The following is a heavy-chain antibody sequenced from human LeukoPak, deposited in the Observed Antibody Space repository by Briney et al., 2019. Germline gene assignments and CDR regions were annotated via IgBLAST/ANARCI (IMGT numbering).Heavy chain of an antibody. V-gene: IGHV3-11*04. CDR2: ISSSGSTI. CDR1: GFTFSDYY. Sequence: PGGSLRLSCAASGFTFSDYYMSWIRQAPGKGLEWVSYISSSGSTIYYADSVKGRFTISRDNAKNSLYLQMNILRAEDTAVYYCARAPSYYYDSSGYCRYWGQGTLVTVSS. J-gene: IGHJ4*02. D-gene: IGHD3-22*01. CDR3: ARAPSYYYDSSGYCRY.